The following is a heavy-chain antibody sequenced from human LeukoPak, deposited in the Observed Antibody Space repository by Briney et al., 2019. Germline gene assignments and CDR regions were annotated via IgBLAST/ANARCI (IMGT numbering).Heavy chain of an antibody. CDR1: GYSFTSYW. J-gene: IGHJ4*02. CDR3: ARHRADTASDY. V-gene: IGHV5-51*01. D-gene: IGHD5-18*01. Sequence: GESLKISCKGSGYSFTSYWSGGVRQMPGKGLELMGIIYPGDSDTRYSPSFQGQVTISADKSISTAYLQWSSLKASDAAMYYCARHRADTASDYWGQGTLVTVSS. CDR2: IYPGDSDT.